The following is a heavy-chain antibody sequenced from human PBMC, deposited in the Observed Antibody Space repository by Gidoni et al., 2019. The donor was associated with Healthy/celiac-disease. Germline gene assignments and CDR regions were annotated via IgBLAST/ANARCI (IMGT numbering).Heavy chain of an antibody. CDR2: MNPNSGNT. D-gene: IGHD5-12*01. Sequence: QVQLVQSGAEGKKPGASVKVSCKASGYTFTSYAINWVRQATGQGLEWMGWMNPNSGNTGYAQKFQGRVTMTRNTSISTAYMELSSLRSEDTAVYYCAREEGYNHNDAFDIWGQGTMVTVSS. J-gene: IGHJ3*02. CDR3: AREEGYNHNDAFDI. CDR1: GYTFTSYA. V-gene: IGHV1-8*01.